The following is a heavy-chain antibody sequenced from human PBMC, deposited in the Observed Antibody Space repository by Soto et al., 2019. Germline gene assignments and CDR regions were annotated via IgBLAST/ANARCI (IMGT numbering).Heavy chain of an antibody. CDR2: ISGSGGST. Sequence: GGSLRLSCAASGFTFSSYAMSWVRQAPGKGLEWVSAISGSGGSTYYADSVKGRFTIARDNSKNTLYQQENSLRAEGTAVCYCAKEEGHYYDSSVCGYWGQGTLVTVSS. CDR3: AKEEGHYYDSSVCGY. D-gene: IGHD3-22*01. J-gene: IGHJ4*02. CDR1: GFTFSSYA. V-gene: IGHV3-23*01.